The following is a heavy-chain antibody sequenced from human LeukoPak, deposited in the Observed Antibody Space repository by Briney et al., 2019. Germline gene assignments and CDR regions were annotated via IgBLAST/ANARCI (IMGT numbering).Heavy chain of an antibody. Sequence: GGSLRLSCAASGFTFSSYAMSWVRQSPGKGLEWVSAISNSGYTTYYADSVKGRFTISRDNSKNTLYLQMNGLRAEDTAVYYCAKAGGSNPPYDYWGQGTLVTVSS. CDR1: GFTFSSYA. J-gene: IGHJ4*02. CDR2: ISNSGYTT. V-gene: IGHV3-23*01. D-gene: IGHD4-23*01. CDR3: AKAGGSNPPYDY.